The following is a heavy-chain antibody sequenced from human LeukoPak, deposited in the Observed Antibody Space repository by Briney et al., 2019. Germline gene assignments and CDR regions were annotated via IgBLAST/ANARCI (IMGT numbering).Heavy chain of an antibody. CDR3: AIGGTYGSGS. CDR2: INNDGSTT. J-gene: IGHJ4*02. D-gene: IGHD3-10*01. V-gene: IGHV3-74*01. Sequence: GGYLRLYCAASGFTFANTWMHWVRQAPGKGLVWVSLINNDGSTTNYADSVKGRFTISRDNAKNTVYLQMNSLRAEDTAVYYCAIGGTYGSGSWGQGTLVTVSS. CDR1: GFTFANTW.